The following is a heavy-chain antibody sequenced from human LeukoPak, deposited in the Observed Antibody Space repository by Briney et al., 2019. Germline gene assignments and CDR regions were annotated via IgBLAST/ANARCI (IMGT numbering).Heavy chain of an antibody. CDR2: INPNSGGI. CDR3: AREALSYGSGSYNWFDP. Sequence: ASVKVSCKASGYTFTGYYMHWVRQAPGQGLEWMGWINPNSGGINYAQKFQGRVTMTRDTSISTAYMELSRLRSDDTAVYYCAREALSYGSGSYNWFDPWGQGTLVTVSS. V-gene: IGHV1-2*02. D-gene: IGHD3-10*01. J-gene: IGHJ5*02. CDR1: GYTFTGYY.